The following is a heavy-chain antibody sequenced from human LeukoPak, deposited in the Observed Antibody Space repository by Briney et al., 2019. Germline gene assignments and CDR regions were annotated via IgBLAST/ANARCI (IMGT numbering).Heavy chain of an antibody. V-gene: IGHV3-30*02. D-gene: IGHD6-13*01. CDR2: IRYDGNVI. CDR3: AKGGSSSWDYFDY. CDR1: GFTFSSYA. J-gene: IGHJ4*02. Sequence: GGSLRLSCAASGFTFSSYAMHWVRQAPGKGLEWVAFIRYDGNVIHYADSVKGRFTISRDNSKNTLFLQMNRLRGEDTAVYYCAKGGSSSWDYFDYWGQGTLVTVSS.